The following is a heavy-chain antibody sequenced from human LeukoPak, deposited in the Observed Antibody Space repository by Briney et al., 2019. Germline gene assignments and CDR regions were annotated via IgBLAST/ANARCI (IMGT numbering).Heavy chain of an antibody. J-gene: IGHJ4*02. Sequence: ASVKVSCTASGYTFTSYYMNWVRQAPGQGLEWMGIINPNGGSTSYAQKFQGRVTMARATSTSTVYMELSSLRSEDTAVYYCARAANMFGDEFDYWGQGTLVTVSS. V-gene: IGHV1-46*01. CDR3: ARAANMFGDEFDY. CDR2: INPNGGST. D-gene: IGHD3-10*02. CDR1: GYTFTSYY.